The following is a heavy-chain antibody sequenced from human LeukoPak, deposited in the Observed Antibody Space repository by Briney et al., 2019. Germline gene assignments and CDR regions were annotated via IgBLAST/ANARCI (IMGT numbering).Heavy chain of an antibody. V-gene: IGHV1-2*02. CDR3: ARGGDSSSWYGWFDP. D-gene: IGHD6-13*01. CDR2: INPNSGGT. CDR1: GYTFTSYY. Sequence: ASVKVSCKASGYTFTSYYMHWVRQAPGLGLEWMGWINPNSGGTYYAQKFQGRVTMTRDTSISTAYMELSRLRSDDTAVYYCARGGDSSSWYGWFDPWGQGTRVSVSS. J-gene: IGHJ5*02.